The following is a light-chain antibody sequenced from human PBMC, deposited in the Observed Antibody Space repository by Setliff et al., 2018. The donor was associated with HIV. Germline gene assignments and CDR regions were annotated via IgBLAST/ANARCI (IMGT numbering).Light chain of an antibody. Sequence: QSALAQPASVSGSPGQSITISCTGTSSDVGSYNVVSWYQQHPGKAPKLMIYEVSERPSGVSNRFSGSKSGSTASLTISGLQAEDAADYYCCSYAGSSTYGFGTGTKGTVL. J-gene: IGLJ1*01. CDR2: EVS. V-gene: IGLV2-23*02. CDR1: SSDVGSYNV. CDR3: CSYAGSSTYG.